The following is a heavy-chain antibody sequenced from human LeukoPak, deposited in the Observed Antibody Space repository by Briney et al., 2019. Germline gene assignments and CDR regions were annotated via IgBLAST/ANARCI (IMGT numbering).Heavy chain of an antibody. CDR3: ARLGSGPYDYVWGSYHPYYFDY. J-gene: IGHJ4*02. D-gene: IGHD3-16*02. Sequence: PSETLSLTCTVSGGSISSSSYYWGWIRQPQGKGLEWIGSIYYSGSTYYNPSLKSRVTISVDTSKNQFSLKLSSVTAADTAVYYCARLGSGPYDYVWGSYHPYYFDYWGQGTLVTVSS. V-gene: IGHV4-39*01. CDR2: IYYSGST. CDR1: GGSISSSSYY.